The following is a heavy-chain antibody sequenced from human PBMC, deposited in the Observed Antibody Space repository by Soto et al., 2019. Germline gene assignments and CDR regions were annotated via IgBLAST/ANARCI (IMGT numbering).Heavy chain of an antibody. J-gene: IGHJ5*02. D-gene: IGHD3-9*01. CDR2: IDPSDGTT. Sequence: QAQLVQSGAEVKKPGTSVKVSCKASGYTFTKFYLHWVRQAPGQGLEWMGIIDPSDGTTSYARKFQGIVSMSRDTSTSTGSMELGSLRSDDRSVYYCARDPTDFNILAGCYYGWLDPWGQGTLVTVSS. CDR1: GYTFTKFY. V-gene: IGHV1-46*01. CDR3: ARDPTDFNILAGCYYGWLDP.